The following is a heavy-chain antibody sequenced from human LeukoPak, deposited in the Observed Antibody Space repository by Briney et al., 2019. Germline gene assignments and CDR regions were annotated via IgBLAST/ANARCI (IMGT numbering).Heavy chain of an antibody. CDR3: AKGAHSSSWHPFDY. D-gene: IGHD6-13*01. CDR1: GFTFSSYG. CDR2: ISYDGSNK. V-gene: IGHV3-30*18. J-gene: IGHJ4*02. Sequence: PGGSLRLSCAASGFTFSSYGMHWVRQAPGKGLEWVAVISYDGSNKYYADSVKGRFTISRDNSKNTLYLQMNSQRAEDTAVYYCAKGAHSSSWHPFDYWGQGTLVTVSS.